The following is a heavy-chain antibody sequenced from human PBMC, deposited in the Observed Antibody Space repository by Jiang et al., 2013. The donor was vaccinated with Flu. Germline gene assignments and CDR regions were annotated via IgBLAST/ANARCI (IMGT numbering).Heavy chain of an antibody. CDR3: ARGLLTSGWSFDY. Sequence: VQLVESGGGLVQPGGSLRLSCAASGFTFSSYWMTWVRQAPGKGLEWVANIKPDGSEIYYVDSVKGRFTISRDNAKNSVYLLMNSLRAEDTAVYYCARGLLTSGWSFDYWGQGILVTVSS. V-gene: IGHV3-7*03. CDR1: GFTFSSYW. D-gene: IGHD6-19*01. J-gene: IGHJ4*02. CDR2: IKPDGSEI.